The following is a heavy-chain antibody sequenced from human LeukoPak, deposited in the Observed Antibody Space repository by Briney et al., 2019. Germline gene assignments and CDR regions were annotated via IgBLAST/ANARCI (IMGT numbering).Heavy chain of an antibody. V-gene: IGHV3-48*03. Sequence: GGSLRLSCAASGFTFSSYVMNWVRQAPGKGLEWVSYISSSGSTIYYADPVKGRFTISRDNAKNSLYLQMNSLRAEDTAVYYCARESRFYMDVWGKGTTVTVSS. CDR1: GFTFSSYV. CDR2: ISSSGSTI. J-gene: IGHJ6*03. CDR3: ARESRFYMDV.